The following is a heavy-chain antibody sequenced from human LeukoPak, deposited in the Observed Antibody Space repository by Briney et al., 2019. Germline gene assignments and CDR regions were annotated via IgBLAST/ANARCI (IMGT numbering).Heavy chain of an antibody. Sequence: PSETLSLTCAVYGGSFSGYYWSWIRQHPGKGLEWIGEINHSGSTNYNPSLKSRVTISVDTSKNQFSLKLSSVTAADTAVYYCARGPVAGTRRGGDYWGQGTLVTVSS. CDR3: ARGPVAGTRRGGDY. J-gene: IGHJ4*02. V-gene: IGHV4-34*01. D-gene: IGHD6-19*01. CDR2: INHSGST. CDR1: GGSFSGYY.